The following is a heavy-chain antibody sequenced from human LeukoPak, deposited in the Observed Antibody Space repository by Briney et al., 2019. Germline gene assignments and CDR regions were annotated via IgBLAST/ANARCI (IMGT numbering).Heavy chain of an antibody. Sequence: GGSLRLSCAASGFTFSDHAMTWARQAPGKGLAWVASISGTGGTYYADSVKGRFTVSRDNYKKTLYLQMNSLTAEDTATYYCARPGLSYSVWSAPAPKPRYNYCYMDVWGEGTTVTVSS. V-gene: IGHV3-23*01. CDR1: GFTFSDHA. CDR2: ISGTGGT. D-gene: IGHD3-3*01. J-gene: IGHJ6*03. CDR3: ARPGLSYSVWSAPAPKPRYNYCYMDV.